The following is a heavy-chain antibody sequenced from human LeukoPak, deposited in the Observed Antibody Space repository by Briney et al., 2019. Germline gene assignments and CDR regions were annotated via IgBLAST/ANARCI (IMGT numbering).Heavy chain of an antibody. V-gene: IGHV4-31*03. CDR3: ARVNRVAGYFDY. J-gene: IGHJ4*02. Sequence: SQTLSLTCTVSGGPISSGGYYWSWIRQHPGKGLEWIGYIYYSGSTYYNPSLKSRVTISVDTSKNQFSLKLSSLTAADTAVYYCARVNRVAGYFDYWGQGTLVTVSS. D-gene: IGHD6-19*01. CDR2: IYYSGST. CDR1: GGPISSGGYY.